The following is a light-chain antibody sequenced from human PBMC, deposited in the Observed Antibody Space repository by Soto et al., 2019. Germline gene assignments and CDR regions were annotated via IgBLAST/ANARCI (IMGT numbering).Light chain of an antibody. CDR1: QNIYSN. J-gene: IGKJ5*01. V-gene: IGKV3-15*01. CDR2: RAS. CDR3: QQRHMWPIT. Sequence: IVMTQSPATLSVSPGERATFSCRASQNIYSNIAWYQQRPGQAPRLLIYRASTRATGVPARFSGSGSGTDFTLTISSLEPEDSAVYHCQQRHMWPITFGQGTRLEIK.